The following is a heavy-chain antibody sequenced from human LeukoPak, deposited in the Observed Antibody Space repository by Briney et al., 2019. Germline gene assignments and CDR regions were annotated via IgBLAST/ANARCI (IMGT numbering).Heavy chain of an antibody. CDR2: IYCSGST. Sequence: SETLSLTCTVSGGSLNTYYWSWIRQPPGERLEWIGYIYCSGSTNYNPSLKSRVTISVDTSKNQFSLKLSSVTAADTAVYYCARGWELDYWGQGTLVTVSS. D-gene: IGHD4-23*01. J-gene: IGHJ4*02. V-gene: IGHV4-59*01. CDR3: ARGWELDY. CDR1: GGSLNTYY.